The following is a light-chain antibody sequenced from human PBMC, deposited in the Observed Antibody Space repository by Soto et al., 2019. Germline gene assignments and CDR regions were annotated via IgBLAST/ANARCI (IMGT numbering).Light chain of an antibody. CDR3: QQSYNTPQT. Sequence: IQMTQSTSTMSASFGDRVTKTCRASQSISSWLAWYQQKPGKAPKLLIYATDTLQSGVPSRFSGSGSGTDYTLTISSLQPEDFATYYCQQSYNTPQTFGQGTEVDIK. CDR2: ATD. CDR1: QSISSW. J-gene: IGKJ1*01. V-gene: IGKV1-39*01.